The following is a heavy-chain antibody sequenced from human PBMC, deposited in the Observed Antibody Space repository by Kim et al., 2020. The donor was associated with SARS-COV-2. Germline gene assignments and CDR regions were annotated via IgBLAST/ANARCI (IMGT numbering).Heavy chain of an antibody. CDR2: IYYSGST. D-gene: IGHD6-6*01. Sequence: SETLSLTCTVSGGSISSSSYYWGWIRQPPGKGLEWIGSIYYSGSTYYNPSLKSRVTISVDTSKNQFSLKLSSVTAADTAVYYCASPYSSSPNWFDPWGQGTLVTVSS. CDR3: ASPYSSSPNWFDP. V-gene: IGHV4-39*01. CDR1: GGSISSSSYY. J-gene: IGHJ5*02.